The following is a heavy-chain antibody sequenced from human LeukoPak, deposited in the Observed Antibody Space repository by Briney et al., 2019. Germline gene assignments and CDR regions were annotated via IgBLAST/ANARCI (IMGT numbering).Heavy chain of an antibody. V-gene: IGHV3-7*03. CDR2: IKQDGSET. Sequence: PGGSLTLSCAASGFTFSSYWMNWVRQAPGKGLEWVANIKQDGSETYYVDSVKGRFTISRDNSKNTLYLQMNSLRAEDTAVYYCAKDKSGIQLWSYRVINWFGPWGQGTLVTVSS. J-gene: IGHJ5*02. CDR1: GFTFSSYW. CDR3: AKDKSGIQLWSYRVINWFGP. D-gene: IGHD5-18*01.